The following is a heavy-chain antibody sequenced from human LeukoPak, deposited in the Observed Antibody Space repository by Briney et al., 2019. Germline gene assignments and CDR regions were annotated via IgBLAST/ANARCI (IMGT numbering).Heavy chain of an antibody. CDR1: GFTFSSYW. D-gene: IGHD3-10*01. CDR3: ARDGPRSSAPSGY. CDR2: ITQDGSEK. Sequence: GGSLRLSCAASGFTFSSYWMSWVRQAPGKGLEWVANITQDGSEKYYVDSVKGRFTISRDNAKNSLFLQMNSLRAEDTAVYYCARDGPRSSAPSGYWGQGTLVTVSS. J-gene: IGHJ4*02. V-gene: IGHV3-7*01.